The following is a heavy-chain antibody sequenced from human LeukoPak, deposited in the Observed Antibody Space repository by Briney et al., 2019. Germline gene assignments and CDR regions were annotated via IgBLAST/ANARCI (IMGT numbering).Heavy chain of an antibody. CDR2: IYHSGST. CDR3: ARVVPELFRDDAFDI. J-gene: IGHJ3*02. V-gene: IGHV4-4*02. Sequence: SETLSLTCTVSGYSISSSNWWSWVRQPPGKGLEWIGEIYHSGSTNYNPSLKSRVTISVDKSKNQFSLKLSSVTAADTAVYYCARVVPELFRDDAFDIWGQGTMVTVSS. D-gene: IGHD3-10*01. CDR1: GYSISSSNW.